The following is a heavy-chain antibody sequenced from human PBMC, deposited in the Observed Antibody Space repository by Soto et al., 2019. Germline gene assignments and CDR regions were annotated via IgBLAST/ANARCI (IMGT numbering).Heavy chain of an antibody. J-gene: IGHJ4*01. CDR2: IYHSGST. D-gene: IGHD3-22*01. CDR1: GGSISSGGYS. Sequence: LALTCAVSGGSISSGGYSWSWIRQPPGKGLEWIGYIYHSGSTYYNPSLKSRVTISVDRSKNQFSMKLSSVTAADTAVYYCARVYYYDSSGYYFDYWGHGTLVTVSS. V-gene: IGHV4-30-2*01. CDR3: ARVYYYDSSGYYFDY.